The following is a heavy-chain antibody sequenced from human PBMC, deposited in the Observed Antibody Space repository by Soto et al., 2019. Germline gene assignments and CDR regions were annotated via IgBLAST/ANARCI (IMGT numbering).Heavy chain of an antibody. CDR1: GYTFTSYY. V-gene: IGHV1-46*01. Sequence: ASVKVSCKASGYTFTSYYMHWVRQAPGQGLEWMGIINPSGGSTSYAQKFQGRVTITSDTSTSTVYMQLSSLRSEDTAVYYCARAPSSFDIWGQGTMVTVSS. J-gene: IGHJ3*02. CDR3: ARAPSSFDI. CDR2: INPSGGST.